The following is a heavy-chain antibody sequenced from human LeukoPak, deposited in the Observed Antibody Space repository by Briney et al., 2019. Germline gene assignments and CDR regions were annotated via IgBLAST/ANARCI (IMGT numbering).Heavy chain of an antibody. D-gene: IGHD3-3*01. CDR1: GGTFSSYA. CDR2: IIPIFGTA. Sequence: SVKVSCKASGGTFSSYAISWVRQAPGQGLEWMGGIIPIFGTANYAQKFQGRVTITADESTSTAYIELSSLRSEDTAVYYCARVGSYDFWSGRTYAFDIWGQGTMVTVSS. CDR3: ARVGSYDFWSGRTYAFDI. J-gene: IGHJ3*02. V-gene: IGHV1-69*13.